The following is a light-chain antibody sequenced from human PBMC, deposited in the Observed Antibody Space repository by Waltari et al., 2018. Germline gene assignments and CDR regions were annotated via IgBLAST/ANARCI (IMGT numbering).Light chain of an antibody. CDR3: QQSYSSLTYT. J-gene: IGKJ2*01. V-gene: IGKV1-39*01. CDR2: AAS. Sequence: DIEMTQSPSSLSASVGDRVTITCRASQSISGYVNWYQQKPGKAPKVLIYAASSLQSGVPSRFSGSGSGTDFTLTSSSLQPEDFATYYCQQSYSSLTYTFGQGTKLEIK. CDR1: QSISGY.